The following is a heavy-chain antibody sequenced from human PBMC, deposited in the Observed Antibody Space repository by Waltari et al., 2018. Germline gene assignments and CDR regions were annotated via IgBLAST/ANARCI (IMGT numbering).Heavy chain of an antibody. J-gene: IGHJ4*02. V-gene: IGHV4-38-2*01. Sequence: QVQLQESGPGLVKPSETLSLTCAVSGYSISSGYYWGWIRQPPGKGLEWIGSIYHSVSTYYNPSLKSRVTISVDTSKNQFSLKLGSVTAADTAVYYCARAGPYSGSYSEFDYWGQGTLVTVSS. CDR3: ARAGPYSGSYSEFDY. D-gene: IGHD1-26*01. CDR2: IYHSVST. CDR1: GYSISSGYY.